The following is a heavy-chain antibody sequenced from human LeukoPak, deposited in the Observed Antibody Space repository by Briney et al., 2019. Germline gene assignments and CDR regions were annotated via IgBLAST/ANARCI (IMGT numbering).Heavy chain of an antibody. Sequence: SQTPSLTCAISGDSVSSNSAAWNWIRQSPSRGLEWLGGTYYRSKWYNDYAVSVKSRITINPDTSKNQFSLQLNSVTPEDTAVYYCARADCSSTSCYLDYWGQGTLVTVSS. V-gene: IGHV6-1*01. J-gene: IGHJ4*02. CDR1: GDSVSSNSAA. CDR2: TYYRSKWYN. CDR3: ARADCSSTSCYLDY. D-gene: IGHD2-2*01.